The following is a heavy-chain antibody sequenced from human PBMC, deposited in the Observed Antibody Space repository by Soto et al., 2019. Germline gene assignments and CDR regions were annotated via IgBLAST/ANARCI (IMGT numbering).Heavy chain of an antibody. Sequence: PSETLSLTCTVSGVSISSGAYYWSWIRQHPGKGLEWIGYIYYSGTPYYNPSLESRVIISLDTSKNQSSLELSSVTAADTAVYYCARDEGYYAMDVWGQGTTVTVSS. J-gene: IGHJ6*02. CDR2: IYYSGTP. CDR1: GVSISSGAYY. V-gene: IGHV4-31*03. CDR3: ARDEGYYAMDV.